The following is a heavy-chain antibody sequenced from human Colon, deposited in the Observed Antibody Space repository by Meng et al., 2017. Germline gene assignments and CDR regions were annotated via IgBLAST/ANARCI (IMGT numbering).Heavy chain of an antibody. D-gene: IGHD7-27*01. CDR1: GASIIGLNW. CDR3: ARGTGDIRVGFDY. J-gene: IGHJ4*02. CDR2: IHHSGRT. Sequence: QGQLQGSGPGLGKPSGTLSLTCTVSGASIIGLNWWTWVRQTPGKGLEWIGEIHHSGRTNSMPSLKSRVTLSLDKSKNQFSLSMTSVTAADTAVYYCARGTGDIRVGFDYWGQGTLVTVSS. V-gene: IGHV4-4*02.